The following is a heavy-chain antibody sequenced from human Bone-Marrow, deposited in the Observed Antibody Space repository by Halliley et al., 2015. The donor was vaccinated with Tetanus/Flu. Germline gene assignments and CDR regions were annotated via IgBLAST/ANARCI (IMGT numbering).Heavy chain of an antibody. D-gene: IGHD1-1*01. V-gene: IGHV4-31*03. CDR3: ARMGNVGMPTIVDVFDV. CDR2: IYHTGSS. CDR1: GGSIRSGGYY. Sequence: TLSLTCSVSGGSIRSGGYYWIWIRQHPGKGLEWIGQIYHTGSSDYSPSLKSRLTIAVDTSKNQFSLNLSSVTAADTAVYYCARMGNVGMPTIVDVFDVWGQGTMVTVSS. J-gene: IGHJ3*01.